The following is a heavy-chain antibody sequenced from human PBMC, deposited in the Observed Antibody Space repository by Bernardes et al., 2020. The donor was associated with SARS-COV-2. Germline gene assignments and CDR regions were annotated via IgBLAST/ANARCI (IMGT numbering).Heavy chain of an antibody. CDR3: ARGPIGVAGTRVFDWFDP. CDR2: MNPDSCNT. CDR1: GYTFTNYD. D-gene: IGHD6-19*01. Sequence: ASVKVSCKASGYTFTNYDINWVRQAAGQGLEWMGWMNPDSCNTGYAQKFQGRITMTRNTSISTAYMALSSLRSEDTAVYYCARGPIGVAGTRVFDWFDPWGQGTLVTVSS. V-gene: IGHV1-8*01. J-gene: IGHJ5*02.